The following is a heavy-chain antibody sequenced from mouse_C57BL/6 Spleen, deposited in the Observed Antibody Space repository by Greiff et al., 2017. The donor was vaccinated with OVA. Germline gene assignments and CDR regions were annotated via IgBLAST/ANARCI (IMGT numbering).Heavy chain of an antibody. V-gene: IGHV14-3*01. CDR3: ARGTGTEFDY. CDR2: IDPANGNT. Sequence: VQLQQSVAELVRPGASVKLSCTASGFNIKNTYMNWVKQRPEQGLEWIGRIDPANGNTKYAPKFQGKATITADTSSNTAYLQLSSLTSEDTAIYYCARGTGTEFDYWGKGTTLTVSS. J-gene: IGHJ2*01. D-gene: IGHD4-1*01. CDR1: GFNIKNTY.